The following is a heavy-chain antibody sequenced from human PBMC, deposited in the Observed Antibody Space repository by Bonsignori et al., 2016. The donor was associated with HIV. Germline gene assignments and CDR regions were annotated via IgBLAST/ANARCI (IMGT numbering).Heavy chain of an antibody. Sequence: VRQMPGKGLEWMGIIYPGDSDTRYSPSFQGQVTISADKSISTAYLQWSSLKASDTAMYYCASRADTDAFDIWGQGTMVTVSS. J-gene: IGHJ3*02. D-gene: IGHD5-18*01. V-gene: IGHV5-51*01. CDR2: IYPGDSDT. CDR3: ASRADTDAFDI.